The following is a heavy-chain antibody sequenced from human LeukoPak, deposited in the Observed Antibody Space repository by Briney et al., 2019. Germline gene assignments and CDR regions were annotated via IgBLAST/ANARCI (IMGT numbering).Heavy chain of an antibody. Sequence: ASVKVSCKASGGTFSSYAMSWVRQAPGQGLEWMGGIIPIFGTANYAQKFQGRVTITADESTSTAYMELSSLRSEDTAVYYCARGLGYCSGGSCYGDYYYGMDVWGKGTTVTVSS. D-gene: IGHD2-15*01. CDR3: ARGLGYCSGGSCYGDYYYGMDV. V-gene: IGHV1-69*13. CDR1: GGTFSSYA. J-gene: IGHJ6*04. CDR2: IIPIFGTA.